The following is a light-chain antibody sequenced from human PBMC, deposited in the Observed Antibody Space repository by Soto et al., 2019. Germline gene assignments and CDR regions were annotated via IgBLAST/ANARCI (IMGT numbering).Light chain of an antibody. CDR1: QSIYTY. V-gene: IGKV1-39*01. J-gene: IGKJ4*01. CDR3: QQSYSNTLS. Sequence: DIQLTQSPSSLSASVGDRVTINCRARQSIYTYLNWFQLKPGKGPKLLIFASSTLQSGVPSRFSCSGSGADFSLTISSLQPEDFATYFCQQSYSNTLSFGGGTMV. CDR2: ASS.